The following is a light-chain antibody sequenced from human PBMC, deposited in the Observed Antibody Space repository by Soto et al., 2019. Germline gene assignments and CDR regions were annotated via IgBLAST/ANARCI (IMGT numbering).Light chain of an antibody. J-gene: IGKJ1*01. Sequence: EIVMTQSPATLSVSPGGRATLSCRASQSISSNLAWYQQKRGQAPRLLIYGASTRATDIPARFGGSGSGTEFTLTISSLQSEDFAVYYCQQYSTWPPWTFGQGTKVEIK. CDR2: GAS. CDR1: QSISSN. V-gene: IGKV3-15*01. CDR3: QQYSTWPPWT.